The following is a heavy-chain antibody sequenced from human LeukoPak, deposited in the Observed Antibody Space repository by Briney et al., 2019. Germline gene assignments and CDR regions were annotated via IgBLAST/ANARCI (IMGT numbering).Heavy chain of an antibody. CDR3: ARAGLNWNWFDP. CDR2: IYHSGST. Sequence: PSETLSLTCAVSGGSISSGGYSWSWLRQPPGKGLEWIGYIYHSGSTYYNPSLKSRVTISVDRSKNQFSLKLSSVTAADTAVYYCARAGLNWNWFDPWGQGTLVTVSS. CDR1: GGSISSGGYS. D-gene: IGHD1-20*01. V-gene: IGHV4-30-2*01. J-gene: IGHJ5*02.